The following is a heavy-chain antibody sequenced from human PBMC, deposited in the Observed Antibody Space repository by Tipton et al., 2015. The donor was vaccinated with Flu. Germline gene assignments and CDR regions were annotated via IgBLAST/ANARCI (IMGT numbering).Heavy chain of an antibody. CDR1: GGSINNYY. CDR3: ARRSVAGPYNWFDP. J-gene: IGHJ5*02. CDR2: IYPSGTT. V-gene: IGHV4-59*05. D-gene: IGHD6-19*01. Sequence: TLSLTCTVSGGSINNYYWSWIRQPPGKRLELIGSIYPSGTTYYNPSLKSRVTISVDTSKSQFSLKLSSVTAADTAVYYCARRSVAGPYNWFDPWGQGTLVTVSS.